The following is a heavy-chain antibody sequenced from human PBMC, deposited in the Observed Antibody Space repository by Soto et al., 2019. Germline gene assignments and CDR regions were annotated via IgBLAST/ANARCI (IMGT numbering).Heavy chain of an antibody. D-gene: IGHD3-9*01. CDR2: ISAYNGNT. J-gene: IGHJ6*02. V-gene: IGHV1-18*01. CDR3: GRDYDILTGYSLCMDV. Sequence: GASVKVSCKASGYTFTSYGISWVRQAPGQGLEWMGWISAYNGNTNYAQKLQGRVTMTTDTSTSTAYMELRSLRSDDTAVYYCGRDYDILTGYSLCMDVWGQGPTVTVSS. CDR1: GYTFTSYG.